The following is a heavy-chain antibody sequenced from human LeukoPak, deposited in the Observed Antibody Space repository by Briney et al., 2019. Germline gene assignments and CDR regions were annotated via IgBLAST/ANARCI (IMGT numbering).Heavy chain of an antibody. V-gene: IGHV4-59*11. CDR3: ARDLGGIYFDY. CDR1: DASISGHY. J-gene: IGHJ4*02. D-gene: IGHD1-26*01. Sequence: SETLSLTCTVSDASISGHYWSWIRQPPGKGLEWIGSIHFSGSTNYNPSLRSRVTISVDTSKNQLSLKLSSVTAADTAVYYCARDLGGIYFDYWGQGTLVTVSS. CDR2: IHFSGST.